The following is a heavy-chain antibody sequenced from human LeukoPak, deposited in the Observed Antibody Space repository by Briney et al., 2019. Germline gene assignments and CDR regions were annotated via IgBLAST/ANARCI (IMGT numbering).Heavy chain of an antibody. D-gene: IGHD5-24*01. V-gene: IGHV1-2*06. CDR2: INPNSGGT. J-gene: IGHJ4*02. Sequence: ASVTVSCTASGYTFTGYYMHWVRQAPGQGLEWMGRINPNSGGTNYARKFQGRVTMTRDTSISTAYMELSRLRSNDTAVYYCARELVLGTWLQRNSGIDYWGQGTLVTVSS. CDR3: ARELVLGTWLQRNSGIDY. CDR1: GYTFTGYY.